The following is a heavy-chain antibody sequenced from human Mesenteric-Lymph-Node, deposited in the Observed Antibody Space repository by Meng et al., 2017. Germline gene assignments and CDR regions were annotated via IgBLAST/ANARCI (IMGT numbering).Heavy chain of an antibody. CDR3: AAPSITGDAFDI. Sequence: ASVKVSCKASGYAFTDYGISWVRQAPGQGLEWMGWISTHNGNTNYVQNLQGRVTMTTDTSTSTAYMELRSLRSDDTAVYYCAAPSITGDAFDIWGQGTMVTVSS. CDR1: GYAFTDYG. D-gene: IGHD1-20*01. J-gene: IGHJ3*02. CDR2: ISTHNGNT. V-gene: IGHV1-18*01.